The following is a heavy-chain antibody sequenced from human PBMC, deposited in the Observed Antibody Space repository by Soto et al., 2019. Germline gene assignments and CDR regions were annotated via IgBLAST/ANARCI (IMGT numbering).Heavy chain of an antibody. CDR2: ISYDGSNK. CDR3: ARDPELDYSNYYYYGMDV. V-gene: IGHV3-30-3*01. D-gene: IGHD4-4*01. Sequence: GGFLRLSCAASGFTFSSYAMHWVRQAPGKGLEWVAVISYDGSNKYYADSVKGRFTISRDNSKNTLYLQMNSLRAEDTAVYYCARDPELDYSNYYYYGMDVWGQGTTVTVSS. CDR1: GFTFSSYA. J-gene: IGHJ6*02.